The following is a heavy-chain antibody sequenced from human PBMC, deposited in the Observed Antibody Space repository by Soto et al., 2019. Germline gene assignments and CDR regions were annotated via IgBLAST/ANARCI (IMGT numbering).Heavy chain of an antibody. V-gene: IGHV3-66*01. J-gene: IGHJ4*02. D-gene: IGHD6-13*01. CDR2: IYSGGST. CDR3: ATTIAAAGTGFDY. CDR1: GFTVSSNY. Sequence: GGSLRLSCAASGFTVSSNYMSWVRQAPGKGLEWVSVIYSGGSTYYADSVKGRFTTSRDNSKNTLYLQMNSLRAEDTAVYYCATTIAAAGTGFDYWGQGTLVTVSS.